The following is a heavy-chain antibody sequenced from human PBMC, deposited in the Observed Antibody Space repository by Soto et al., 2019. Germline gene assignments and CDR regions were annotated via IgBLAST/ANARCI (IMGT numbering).Heavy chain of an antibody. CDR1: GGSLSGYY. J-gene: IGHJ4*02. V-gene: IGHV4-34*01. CDR2: INHSGST. CDR3: ARGWGRIFDY. D-gene: IGHD7-27*01. Sequence: QVQLQQWGAGLLKPSETLSLTCAVYGGSLSGYYWSWIRQPPGRGLEWIGEINHSGSTNYNPSLKSRVTISVDTCKNQFSLRLSSVTAADTAVYYCARGWGRIFDYWGQGTLVTVSS.